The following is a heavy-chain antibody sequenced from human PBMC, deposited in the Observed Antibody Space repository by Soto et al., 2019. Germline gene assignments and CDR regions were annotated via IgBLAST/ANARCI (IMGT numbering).Heavy chain of an antibody. Sequence: VQLVESGGGLVQPGGSLRLSCAASGFTFSNFAMSWVRQAPGKGLEWVSSISGSGGSIYYADSVKGRFTISRDNSKNTVYMQMNSLRAEDTAVYYCAKDPYGSGSYSVDYWGQGTLVTVSS. D-gene: IGHD3-10*01. J-gene: IGHJ4*02. V-gene: IGHV3-23*04. CDR2: ISGSGGSI. CDR3: AKDPYGSGSYSVDY. CDR1: GFTFSNFA.